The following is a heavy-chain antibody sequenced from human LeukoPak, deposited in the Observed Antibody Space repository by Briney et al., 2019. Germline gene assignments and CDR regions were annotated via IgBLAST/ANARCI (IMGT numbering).Heavy chain of an antibody. CDR3: ARGRRSRDGYNWDYYYYMDV. D-gene: IGHD5-24*01. CDR2: INPNSGGT. J-gene: IGHJ6*03. V-gene: IGHV1-2*02. Sequence: GASVNVSCKASGYTFTGYYMHWVRQAPGQGLEWMGWINPNSGGTNYAQKFQGRVTMTRDTSISTAYMELSRLRSDDTAVYYCARGRRSRDGYNWDYYYYMDVWGKGTTVTVSS. CDR1: GYTFTGYY.